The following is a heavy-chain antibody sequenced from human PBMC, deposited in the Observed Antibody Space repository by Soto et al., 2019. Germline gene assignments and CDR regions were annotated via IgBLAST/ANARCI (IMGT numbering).Heavy chain of an antibody. J-gene: IGHJ4*02. Sequence: GRSLRLSCAASGFTFSSLAMSWVRQAPGKGLEWVSAISGSGGSTYYADSVKGRFTISRDNSKNTLYLQMNSLRAEDTAVYYCAKAKNYDFWSGSMGYWGQGTLVTVSS. CDR1: GFTFSSLA. CDR3: AKAKNYDFWSGSMGY. V-gene: IGHV3-23*01. CDR2: ISGSGGST. D-gene: IGHD3-3*01.